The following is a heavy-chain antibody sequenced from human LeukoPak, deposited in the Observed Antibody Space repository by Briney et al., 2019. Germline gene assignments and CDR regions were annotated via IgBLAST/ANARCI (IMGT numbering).Heavy chain of an antibody. Sequence: PSETLSLTCTVSGFSISSGGYYWSWIRQPPGKGLECIGYIFHTGSTYHNPSLKSRLTISVDRSKNQFSLKLSSVTAADTAVYYCARDPYGATIAFDIWGQGTMVTVSS. CDR2: IFHTGST. V-gene: IGHV4-30-2*01. D-gene: IGHD1-26*01. CDR3: ARDPYGATIAFDI. CDR1: GFSISSGGYY. J-gene: IGHJ3*02.